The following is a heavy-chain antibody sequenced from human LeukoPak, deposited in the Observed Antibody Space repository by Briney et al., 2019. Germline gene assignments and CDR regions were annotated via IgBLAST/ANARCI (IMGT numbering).Heavy chain of an antibody. J-gene: IGHJ4*02. D-gene: IGHD3-22*01. V-gene: IGHV3-23*01. Sequence: GGSLRLSCAASGFIFSHYAMSWVRQAPGKGLEWVSAIGGSGGSTFYADSVKGRFTISRDDSRKTLYLQMNSLRAEDTAVYYCAKTGGHYYDSSASYYPDYWGQGTLVTVSS. CDR1: GFIFSHYA. CDR3: AKTGGHYYDSSASYYPDY. CDR2: IGGSGGST.